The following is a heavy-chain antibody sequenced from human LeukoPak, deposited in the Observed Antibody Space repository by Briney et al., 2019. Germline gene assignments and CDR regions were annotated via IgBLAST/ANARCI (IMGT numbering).Heavy chain of an antibody. V-gene: IGHV1-2*04. CDR3: ARGYSSGWYDRIFDY. D-gene: IGHD6-19*01. CDR1: GYTFTGYY. J-gene: IGHJ4*02. CDR2: INPNSGGT. Sequence: ASVKVSCKASGYTFTGYYMHWVRQAPGQGLEWMGWINPNSGGTNYAQKFQGWVTMTRDTSISTGYMELSRLRSDDTAVYYCARGYSSGWYDRIFDYWGQGTLVTVSS.